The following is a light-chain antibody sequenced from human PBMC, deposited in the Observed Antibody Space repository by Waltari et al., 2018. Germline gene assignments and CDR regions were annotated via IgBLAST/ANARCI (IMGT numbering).Light chain of an antibody. CDR3: MQARQPPYT. Sequence: DIMMTQSPLSLPVTPGEPASISCRSSQSLLHGDGRNFLDWYLQKPGQSPQLLIYMGSNRASGVPDRFSGSGSGTYFTLKISRVEAEDVGVYYCMQARQPPYTFGGGTKVEIK. CDR1: QSLLHGDGRNF. J-gene: IGKJ4*01. V-gene: IGKV2-28*01. CDR2: MGS.